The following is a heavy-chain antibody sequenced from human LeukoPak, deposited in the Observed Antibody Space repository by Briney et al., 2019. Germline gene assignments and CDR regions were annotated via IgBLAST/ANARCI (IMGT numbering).Heavy chain of an antibody. J-gene: IGHJ6*02. Sequence: GGSLRLSCAASGFTFSDYWMSWVRQAPGKGLEWVANMNQDGSEKCYVDSLRGRFTISRDNARNLLFLVMNNLRVEDTAVYYCARDGAMIRYGGQDVWGQGTTVTV. CDR1: GFTFSDYW. D-gene: IGHD3-16*01. CDR2: MNQDGSEK. CDR3: ARDGAMIRYGGQDV. V-gene: IGHV3-7*01.